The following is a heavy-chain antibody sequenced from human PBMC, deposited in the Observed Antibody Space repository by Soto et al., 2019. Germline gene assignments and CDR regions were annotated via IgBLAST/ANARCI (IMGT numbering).Heavy chain of an antibody. V-gene: IGHV4-34*01. D-gene: IGHD2-21*02. Sequence: SETLSLTCADYGASLSDNYCNLLRQPPRKGLEWIGEINHSGNTNYNPSLRSRVSISIDTSNNQLSLNLRSVSAADTAVYDCARGRGDFDAWGQGTPVTVSS. CDR2: INHSGNT. CDR1: GASLSDNY. J-gene: IGHJ5*02. CDR3: ARGRGDFDA.